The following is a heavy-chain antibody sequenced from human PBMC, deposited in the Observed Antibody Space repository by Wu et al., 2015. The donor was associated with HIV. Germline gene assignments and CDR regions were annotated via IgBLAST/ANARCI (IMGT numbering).Heavy chain of an antibody. J-gene: IGHJ4*02. CDR1: GGTFSSYA. V-gene: IGHV1-69*13. CDR2: IIPISGTT. CDR3: ARDRTWDEDF. Sequence: QVQLVQSGAEVKKPGSSVKISCKASGGTFSSYAFSWVRRAPGQGLEWMGRIIPISGTTNYAQKFQGRVTITADESTRTAYMKLSSLTSEDTAVYYCARDRTWDEDFWGQGTKVTVSS. D-gene: IGHD1-26*01.